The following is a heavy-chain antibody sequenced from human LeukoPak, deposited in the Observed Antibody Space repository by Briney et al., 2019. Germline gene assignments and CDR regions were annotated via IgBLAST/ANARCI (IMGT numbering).Heavy chain of an antibody. V-gene: IGHV3-23*01. CDR2: ISGSGGTT. J-gene: IGHJ6*02. CDR1: GFTFTTYA. D-gene: IGHD3-3*01. Sequence: PGGSLRLSCAASGFTFTTYAMSSVRQAPGKGLEWVSSISGSGGTTYYADSVKGRFAISRDNSKNTLYLQMNSLRAEDTAVYYCVKEPLVLEWKKDDSLSYDGMDIWGQGTTVTVSS. CDR3: VKEPLVLEWKKDDSLSYDGMDI.